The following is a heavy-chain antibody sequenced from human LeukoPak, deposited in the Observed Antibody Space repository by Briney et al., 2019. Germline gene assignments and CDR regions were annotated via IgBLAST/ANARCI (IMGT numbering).Heavy chain of an antibody. CDR1: GGSISSGSYY. CDR2: IYTSGST. CDR3: ARDNSNYFDY. D-gene: IGHD4-11*01. Sequence: SQTLSLTCTVSGGSISSGSYYWSWIRQPAGKGLEWIGRIYTSGSTNYNPSLKSRVTISVGTSKNQFSLKLSSVTAADTAVYYCARDNSNYFDYWGQGTLVTVSS. J-gene: IGHJ4*02. V-gene: IGHV4-61*02.